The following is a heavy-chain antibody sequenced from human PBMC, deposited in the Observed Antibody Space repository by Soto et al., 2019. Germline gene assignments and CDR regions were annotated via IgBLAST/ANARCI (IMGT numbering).Heavy chain of an antibody. CDR1: VFTFSNYV. V-gene: IGHV3-23*01. D-gene: IGHD1-26*01. CDR3: GKDPWEATNSWTWGYDY. CDR2: ISGSGSTT. Sequence: EVQLLESGGGLVQPGGSLRLSCAASVFTFSNYVMTWVRQAPGKGLEWVSLISGSGSTTYYADSVKGRFTISRDNSKNTLYLQMNSLRADDTAVYYCGKDPWEATNSWTWGYDYWGQGTLVTVSS. J-gene: IGHJ4*02.